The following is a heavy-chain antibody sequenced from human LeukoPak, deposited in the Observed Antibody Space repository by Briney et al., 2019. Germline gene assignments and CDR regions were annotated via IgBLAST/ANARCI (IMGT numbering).Heavy chain of an antibody. D-gene: IGHD3-9*01. V-gene: IGHV3-7*01. CDR1: GFPFSSYW. Sequence: GGSLRLTCAASGFPFSSYWMSWVRQAPGKGLEWVANIKQDGSEKYCLDSVKGRFTIARDNAKNSLYLQMNSLRAEDTAVYYCARGLGYDILTGYGWFDPWGQGTLVTVSS. J-gene: IGHJ5*02. CDR2: IKQDGSEK. CDR3: ARGLGYDILTGYGWFDP.